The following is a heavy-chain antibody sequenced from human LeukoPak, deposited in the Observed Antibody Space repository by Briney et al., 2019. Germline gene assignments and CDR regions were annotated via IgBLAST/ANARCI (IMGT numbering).Heavy chain of an antibody. CDR3: ARDLATSSWADAFEL. D-gene: IGHD6-13*01. Sequence: PGGSLRLSCAASGFTFSSYSMNWVRQAPGKGLEWVSSISSSSSYIYYADSVKGRFTISRDNAKNSLYLQMNSLRAEDTAVYYCARDLATSSWADAFELWGQGTMVTVSS. CDR2: ISSSSSYI. V-gene: IGHV3-21*01. J-gene: IGHJ3*01. CDR1: GFTFSSYS.